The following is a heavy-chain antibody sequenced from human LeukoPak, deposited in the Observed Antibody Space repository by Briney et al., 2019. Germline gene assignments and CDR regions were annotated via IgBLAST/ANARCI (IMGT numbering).Heavy chain of an antibody. D-gene: IGHD1-7*01. Sequence: GGSLRLSCAASGFTFSNYWMTWVRQAPGKGPEWVANIKQDGSERNYVDSVKGRFTIARDNTKNSLYLQMTSLRGEDTAVYYCAGRAGKPGNTPWCFDYWGQGALVTVSS. V-gene: IGHV3-7*01. CDR2: IKQDGSER. CDR3: AGRAGKPGNTPWCFDY. CDR1: GFTFSNYW. J-gene: IGHJ4*02.